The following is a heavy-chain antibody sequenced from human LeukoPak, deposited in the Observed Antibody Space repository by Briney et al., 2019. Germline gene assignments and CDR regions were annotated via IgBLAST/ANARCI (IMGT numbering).Heavy chain of an antibody. CDR1: GFTFSNYA. J-gene: IGHJ4*02. D-gene: IGHD6-19*01. CDR2: ISGSGGST. CDR3: AKPEDYSSGWYSDY. Sequence: GGSLRLSCAASGFTFSNYAMSWVRQAPGKGLEWVSVISGSGGSTHYAGSVKGRFTISRDNSKNTLYLQMNSLRAEDTAVYYCAKPEDYSSGWYSDYWGQGTLVTVSS. V-gene: IGHV3-23*01.